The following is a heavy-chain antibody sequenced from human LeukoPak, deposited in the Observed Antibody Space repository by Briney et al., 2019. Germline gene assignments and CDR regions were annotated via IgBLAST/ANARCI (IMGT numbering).Heavy chain of an antibody. CDR3: TRQVGAARTDY. J-gene: IGHJ4*02. CDR2: IRSKANSYAT. D-gene: IGHD2-15*01. Sequence: PGGSLRLSCAASGFTFSGSAMHWVRQASAKGLEWVGRIRSKANSYATAYAASVKGRFTISRDDSKNTAYLQMNSLKAEDTAVYYCTRQVGAARTDYWGQGTLVSVSS. CDR1: GFTFSGSA. V-gene: IGHV3-73*01.